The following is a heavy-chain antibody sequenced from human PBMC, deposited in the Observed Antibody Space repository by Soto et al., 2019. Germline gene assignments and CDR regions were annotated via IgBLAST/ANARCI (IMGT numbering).Heavy chain of an antibody. CDR3: ARDNTGRYQGACDV. J-gene: IGHJ3*01. Sequence: QVQLVQSGGGVVQPGTSLRLSCAASGFIFSDYVMYWFRQTPGKGLEWMAVISYDGTNKHYANSVKGRFFISRDNYNNTPYLQMSRLRPEDSAIYYCARDNTGRYQGACDVWGRGTLVAVSS. CDR2: ISYDGTNK. CDR1: GFIFSDYV. V-gene: IGHV3-30*04. D-gene: IGHD2-8*02.